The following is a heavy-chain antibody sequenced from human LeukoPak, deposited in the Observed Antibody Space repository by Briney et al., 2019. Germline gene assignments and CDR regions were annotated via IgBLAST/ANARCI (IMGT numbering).Heavy chain of an antibody. V-gene: IGHV3-23*01. CDR3: AKNSGSRAVAGNRFDF. CDR1: GFTFSSYA. Sequence: TGGSLRLSCAASGFTFSSYAMSWVRQAPGKGLEWVSSLTGSGANTYYADSVKGRFTVSRDNSQNTLYLQMNSLRAEDTGVYYCAKNSGSRAVAGNRFDFWGQGTLVTVSS. J-gene: IGHJ4*02. D-gene: IGHD6-19*01. CDR2: LTGSGANT.